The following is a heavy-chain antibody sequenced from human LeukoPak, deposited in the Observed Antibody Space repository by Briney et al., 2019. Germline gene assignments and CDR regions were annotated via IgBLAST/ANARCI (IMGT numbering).Heavy chain of an antibody. V-gene: IGHV4-59*01. Sequence: PSETLSLTCTVSGGSISSYYWSWIRQVPGKGLERIGYIYYTGGTNYNPSLKSRVTISVDTPKNQFSLKLRSVSAADTAVYYCARVGDWNDLVYWGQGTLVTVSS. J-gene: IGHJ4*02. CDR2: IYYTGGT. CDR3: ARVGDWNDLVY. D-gene: IGHD1-1*01. CDR1: GGSISSYY.